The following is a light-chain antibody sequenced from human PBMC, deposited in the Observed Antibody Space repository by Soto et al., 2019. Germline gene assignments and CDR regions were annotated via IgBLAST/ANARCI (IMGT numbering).Light chain of an antibody. CDR3: QQYNNYST. V-gene: IGKV1-5*01. CDR2: DAS. J-gene: IGKJ5*01. Sequence: DIQMTQSPSTLPASVGDRVTITCRASQTISSWLALYQQKPGKAPDLLIYDASRLAGGVPSRFSGSASGTEFTLTISSLQPDDFATYYCQQYNNYSTFGQGTRLEI. CDR1: QTISSW.